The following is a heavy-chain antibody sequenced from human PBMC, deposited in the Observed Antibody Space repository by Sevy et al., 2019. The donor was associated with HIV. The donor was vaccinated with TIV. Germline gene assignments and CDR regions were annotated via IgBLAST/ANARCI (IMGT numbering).Heavy chain of an antibody. CDR2: ISYDGSNK. J-gene: IGHJ6*02. Sequence: QLGGSLRLSCAASGFTFSSYAMHWVRQAPGKGLEWVAVISYDGSNKYYADSVKGRFTISRDNSKNTLYLQMNSLRAEDTAVYYCARDSPGYGSGYYYGMDVWGQGTTVTVSS. D-gene: IGHD3-10*01. V-gene: IGHV3-30*04. CDR1: GFTFSSYA. CDR3: ARDSPGYGSGYYYGMDV.